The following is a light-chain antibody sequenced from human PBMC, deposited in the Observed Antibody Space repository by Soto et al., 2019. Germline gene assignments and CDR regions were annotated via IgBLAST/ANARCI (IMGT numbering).Light chain of an antibody. CDR2: EVR. CDR1: NTDVGGYNY. CDR3: TSYTSTRTYV. Sequence: QSALTQPASVSGSPGQSITVSCTGTNTDVGGYNYVSWYQHRPGQAPRLMIYEVRNRLSGVSNRFSGSKSGNTASLTISGLQSEDEADYYCTSYTSTRTYVFGTGTKVTVL. V-gene: IGLV2-14*01. J-gene: IGLJ1*01.